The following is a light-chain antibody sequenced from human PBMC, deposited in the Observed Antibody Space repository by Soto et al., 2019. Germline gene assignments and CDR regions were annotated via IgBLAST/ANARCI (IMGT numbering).Light chain of an antibody. CDR3: QNYNSYPLT. CDR1: QSVSSW. CDR2: KAS. Sequence: DIQMTQSPSTLSASVGDRVTITCRASQSVSSWLAWYQQTPGKAPKLMIYKASSLESGVPSRFSGSGSGTEFTLTISSLQPDDFATYYCQNYNSYPLTFGGGTKVEIK. J-gene: IGKJ4*01. V-gene: IGKV1-5*03.